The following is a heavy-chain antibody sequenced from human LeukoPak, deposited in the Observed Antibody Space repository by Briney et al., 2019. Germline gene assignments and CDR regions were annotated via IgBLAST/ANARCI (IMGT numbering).Heavy chain of an antibody. Sequence: GSSVKVSCKASGGTSSSYAISWVRQAPGQGLEWMGRIIPILGIANYAQKFQGRVTITADKSTSTAYMELSSLRSEDTAVYYCARVRTSSGYYETNDYWGQGTLVTVSS. V-gene: IGHV1-69*04. D-gene: IGHD3-22*01. J-gene: IGHJ4*02. CDR2: IIPILGIA. CDR3: ARVRTSSGYYETNDY. CDR1: GGTSSSYA.